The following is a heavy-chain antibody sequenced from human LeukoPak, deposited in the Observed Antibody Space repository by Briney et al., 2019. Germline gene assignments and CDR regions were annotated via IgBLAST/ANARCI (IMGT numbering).Heavy chain of an antibody. Sequence: GGSLRLSCAASGFTFDDYGMSWVRQAPGKGLEWVSYISSSSSTIYYADSVKGRFTISRDNAKNSLYLQMNSLRAEDTAVYYCARGFPGDGYWGQGTLVTVSS. CDR3: ARGFPGDGY. V-gene: IGHV3-48*01. D-gene: IGHD5-24*01. J-gene: IGHJ4*02. CDR1: GFTFDDYG. CDR2: ISSSSSTI.